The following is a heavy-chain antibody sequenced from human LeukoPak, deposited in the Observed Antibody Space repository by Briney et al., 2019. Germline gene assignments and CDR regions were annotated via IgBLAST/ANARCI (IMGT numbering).Heavy chain of an antibody. CDR3: ARDMTTVTTSFDY. Sequence: TGGSLRLSCAASGFTFSDYYMSWIRQAPGKGLEWVSYISCSGSTIYYADSVKGRFTISRDNAKNSLYLQMNSLRAEDTAVYYCARDMTTVTTSFDYWGQGTLVTVSS. J-gene: IGHJ4*02. D-gene: IGHD4-11*01. CDR2: ISCSGSTI. V-gene: IGHV3-11*04. CDR1: GFTFSDYY.